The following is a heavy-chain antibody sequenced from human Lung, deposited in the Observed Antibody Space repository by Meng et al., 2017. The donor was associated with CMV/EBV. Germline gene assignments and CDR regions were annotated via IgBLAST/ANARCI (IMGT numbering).Heavy chain of an antibody. Sequence: GGSLRLSCAASGFTFSAHAVHWVRQAPGKGLEWVASISYEGSNKYYSDSVKGRFTISRDNSENMLYVQMNSLRAEDTAVYYCARDGRYLHIRTFGGGSDVWGQGXTVTVSS. CDR2: ISYEGSNK. CDR3: ARDGRYLHIRTFGGGSDV. V-gene: IGHV3-30*04. J-gene: IGHJ6*02. CDR1: GFTFSAHA. D-gene: IGHD3-16*01.